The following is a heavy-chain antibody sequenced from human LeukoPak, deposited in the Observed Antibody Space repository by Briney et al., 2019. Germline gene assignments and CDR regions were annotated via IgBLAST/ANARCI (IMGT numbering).Heavy chain of an antibody. CDR2: IYPGDSDT. J-gene: IGHJ3*02. Sequence: GESLKISCKGSGYRFSNYWITWVRQMPGKGLEWMGIIYPGDSDTRYSPSFQGQVTISADKSISTAYLQWSSLKASDTAMYYCARLPGLRLGELSLGAFDIWGQGTMVTVSS. D-gene: IGHD3-16*02. CDR3: ARLPGLRLGELSLGAFDI. V-gene: IGHV5-51*01. CDR1: GYRFSNYW.